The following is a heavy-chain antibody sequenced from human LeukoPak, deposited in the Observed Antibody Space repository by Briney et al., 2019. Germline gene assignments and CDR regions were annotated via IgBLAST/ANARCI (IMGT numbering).Heavy chain of an antibody. V-gene: IGHV4-61*02. Sequence: SETLSLTCVVSGYSISSAYYWSWIRQPAGKGLEWIGRIYPSGSANYNPSLESRVAISVDMSKNQFSLRLSSVTAADTAVYYCARDRWYGDVRVPFDYWGQGALVTVSS. CDR1: GYSISSAYY. CDR3: ARDRWYGDVRVPFDY. J-gene: IGHJ4*02. D-gene: IGHD3-10*01. CDR2: IYPSGSA.